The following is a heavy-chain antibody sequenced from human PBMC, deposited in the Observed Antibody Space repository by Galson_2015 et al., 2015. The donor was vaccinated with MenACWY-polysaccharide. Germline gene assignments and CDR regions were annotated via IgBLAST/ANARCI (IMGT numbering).Heavy chain of an antibody. V-gene: IGHV3-7*03. CDR1: GFTFSNYW. CDR3: ASQTWTGYFDY. CDR2: IRQDGSEK. J-gene: IGHJ4*02. Sequence: SLRLSCAASGFTFSNYWMSWVRQAPGKGLEWVANIRQDGSEKYYVDSVKGRFTISRDNAKNSLYLRMNGLRAEDTAMYYCASQTWTGYFDYWGQGILVPVSS. D-gene: IGHD3-10*01.